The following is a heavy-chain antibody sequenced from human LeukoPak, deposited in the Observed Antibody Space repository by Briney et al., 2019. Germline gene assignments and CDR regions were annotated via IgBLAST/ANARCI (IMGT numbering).Heavy chain of an antibody. J-gene: IGHJ1*01. V-gene: IGHV4-34*01. D-gene: IGHD3-3*01. CDR1: GGSFSGYY. CDR2: INHSGST. Sequence: SETLSLTRAVYGGSFSGYYWSWIRQPPGKGLEWIGEINHSGSTNYNPSLKSRVTISVDTSKNQFSLKLSSVTAADTAVYYCARGRLRSAYFQHWGQGTLVTVSS. CDR3: ARGRLRSAYFQH.